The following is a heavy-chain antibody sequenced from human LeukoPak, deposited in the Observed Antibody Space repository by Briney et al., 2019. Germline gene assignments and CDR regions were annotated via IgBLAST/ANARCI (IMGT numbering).Heavy chain of an antibody. D-gene: IGHD6-19*01. CDR1: GGSFSGYY. CDR2: INHSGST. CDR3: ARASRTEGHRGWHRNWFDP. Sequence: SETLSLTCAVYGGSFSGYYWSWIRQPPGKGLEWIGEINHSGSTNYNPSLKSRVTISVDTSKNQFSLKLSSVTAADTAVYYCARASRTEGHRGWHRNWFDPWGQGTLVTVSS. V-gene: IGHV4-34*01. J-gene: IGHJ5*02.